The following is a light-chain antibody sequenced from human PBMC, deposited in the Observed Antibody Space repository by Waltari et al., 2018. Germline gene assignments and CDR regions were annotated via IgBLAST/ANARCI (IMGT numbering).Light chain of an antibody. CDR1: TLGDKS. J-gene: IGLJ1*01. V-gene: IGLV3-1*01. CDR2: QNN. Sequence: SYELTQPPSLSVSPGQTASITCSGDTLGDKSVCWYQQKPGQTPVMVIYQNNKRPSEIPVRVTGSNSGNTATLTMSGTQAMDEADYYCQAWGSRPGVFGAGTKVTVL. CDR3: QAWGSRPGV.